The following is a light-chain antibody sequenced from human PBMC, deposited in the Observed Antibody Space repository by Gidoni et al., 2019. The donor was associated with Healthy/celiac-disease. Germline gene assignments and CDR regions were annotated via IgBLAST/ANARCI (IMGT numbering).Light chain of an antibody. Sequence: QSVLTQPPSASGTPGQRVTISCSGSSSNIGSNTGNWYQQLPVTAPNLLIYSNTQRPSGVPDRFSGSKSCTSASLAISGLQSEDEADYYCAAWDDSLNGVVFGGGTKLTVL. V-gene: IGLV1-44*01. CDR1: SSNIGSNT. CDR2: SNT. CDR3: AAWDDSLNGVV. J-gene: IGLJ2*01.